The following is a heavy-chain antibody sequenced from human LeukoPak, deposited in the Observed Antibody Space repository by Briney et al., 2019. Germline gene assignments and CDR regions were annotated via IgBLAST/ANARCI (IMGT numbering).Heavy chain of an antibody. Sequence: GGSLRLSCAASGFTFSSYGMSWVRQAPGKGLEWVSAISGSGGSTYYADSVKGRFTISRDNSKNTLYLQMNSLRAEDTAVYYCAKDPFSSSGYYYVPYYFDYWGQGTLVTVSS. V-gene: IGHV3-23*01. CDR2: ISGSGGST. CDR3: AKDPFSSSGYYYVPYYFDY. D-gene: IGHD3-22*01. CDR1: GFTFSSYG. J-gene: IGHJ4*02.